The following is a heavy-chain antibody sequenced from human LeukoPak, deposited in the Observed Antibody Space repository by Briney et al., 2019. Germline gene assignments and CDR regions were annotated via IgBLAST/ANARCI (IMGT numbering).Heavy chain of an antibody. CDR2: INHSGST. CDR3: ARRPARYYYGSGSYGNNWFDP. CDR1: GGSFSGYY. Sequence: SETLSLTCAVYGGSFSGYYWSWIRQPPGKGLEWIGEINHSGSTNYNPSLKSRVTISVDTSKNQFSLKLSSVTAADTAVYYCARRPARYYYGSGSYGNNWFDPWGQGTLVTVSS. D-gene: IGHD3-10*01. J-gene: IGHJ5*02. V-gene: IGHV4-34*01.